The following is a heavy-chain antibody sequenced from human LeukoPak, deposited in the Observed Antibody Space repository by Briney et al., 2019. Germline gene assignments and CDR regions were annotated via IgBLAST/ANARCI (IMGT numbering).Heavy chain of an antibody. CDR3: AKGRWGLTINNFDI. CDR2: ISRGSFYI. CDR1: GFTFSSYA. J-gene: IGHJ3*02. D-gene: IGHD3-9*01. V-gene: IGHV3-21*04. Sequence: GGSLRLSCAASGFTFSSYAMNWVRQAPGRGLEWVSSISRGSFYIYYADSVKGRFTISRDNAKNTLYLQTNSLGGEDTAVYYCAKGRWGLTINNFDIWGQGRMVTVSS.